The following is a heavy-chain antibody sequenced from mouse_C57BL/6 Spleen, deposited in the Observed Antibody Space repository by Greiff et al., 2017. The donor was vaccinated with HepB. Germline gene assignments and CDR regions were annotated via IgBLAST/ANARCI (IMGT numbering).Heavy chain of an antibody. D-gene: IGHD2-5*01. Sequence: VQLQQSGAELVKPGASVKLSCTASGFNIKDYYMHWVKQRTEQGLEWIGRIDPEDGETKYAPKFQGKATITEDTSSNTASLQLSSLTSEDTAVYYCARRDSNLGEYYAMDYWGQGTSVTVSS. CDR1: GFNIKDYY. CDR2: IDPEDGET. CDR3: ARRDSNLGEYYAMDY. V-gene: IGHV14-2*01. J-gene: IGHJ4*01.